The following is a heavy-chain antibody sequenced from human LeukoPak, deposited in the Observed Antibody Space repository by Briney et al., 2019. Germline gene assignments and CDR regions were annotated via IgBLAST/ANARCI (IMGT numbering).Heavy chain of an antibody. D-gene: IGHD6-6*01. CDR3: ARGLAARADASWFDP. CDR1: VYTFTSYY. Sequence: ASVKVSCKASVYTFTSYYMHWVRQAPGQRLEWMGIINPRGGSTSYAPKFQGRVIMTRHTSTSTVYMELSSLRSEDTAVYYCARGLAARADASWFDPWGQGTLVTVSS. CDR2: INPRGGST. J-gene: IGHJ5*02. V-gene: IGHV1-46*01.